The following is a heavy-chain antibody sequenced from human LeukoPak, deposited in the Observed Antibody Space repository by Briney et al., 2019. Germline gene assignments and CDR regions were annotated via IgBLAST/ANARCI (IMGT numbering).Heavy chain of an antibody. D-gene: IGHD3-22*01. CDR3: ASGYYYDSSAAGSFDY. CDR1: GYTFTSYA. V-gene: IGHV1-3*01. J-gene: IGHJ4*02. Sequence: ASVKVSCKASGYTFTSYAMHWVRQAPGQRLEWMGWINAGNGNTKYSQEFQGRVTMTTDTSTSTAYMELRSLRSDDTAVYYCASGYYYDSSAAGSFDYWGQGTLVTVSS. CDR2: INAGNGNT.